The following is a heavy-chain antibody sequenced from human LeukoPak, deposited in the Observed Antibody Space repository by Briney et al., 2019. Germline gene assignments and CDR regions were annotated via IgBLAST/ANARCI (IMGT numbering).Heavy chain of an antibody. D-gene: IGHD3-3*01. J-gene: IGHJ6*02. V-gene: IGHV1-8*01. CDR1: GYTFTSYD. Sequence: ASVKVSCKASGYTFTSYDINWVRQATGQGLEWMGWMNPTSGNTGYAQKFQGRVTMTRNTSISTAYMELSSLRSEDTAVYYCARGAFPGYYDFWSGYYHYGMDAWGQGTTVTVSS. CDR3: ARGAFPGYYDFWSGYYHYGMDA. CDR2: MNPTSGNT.